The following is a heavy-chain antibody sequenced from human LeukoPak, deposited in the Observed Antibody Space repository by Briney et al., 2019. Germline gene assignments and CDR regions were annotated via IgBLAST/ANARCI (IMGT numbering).Heavy chain of an antibody. D-gene: IGHD6-13*01. V-gene: IGHV3-23*01. J-gene: IGHJ4*02. CDR2: ISGSGDRT. CDR1: GLTFSSYA. Sequence: GGSLRLSCAAFGLTFSSYAISWVRQAPGKGLEWVSGISGSGDRTYYADSVKGRFTISRDNSKNTLDLQMNSLRAEDTAIYYCAKELGAAAGLGYWGQGTLVTVSS. CDR3: AKELGAAAGLGY.